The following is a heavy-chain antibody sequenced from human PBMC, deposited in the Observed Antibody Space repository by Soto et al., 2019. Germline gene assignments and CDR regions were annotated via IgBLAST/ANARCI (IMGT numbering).Heavy chain of an antibody. CDR1: GYTFTSYG. D-gene: IGHD4-17*01. CDR2: ISAYNGNT. Sequence: GAAVKVSCKACGYTFTSYGISWVRQAPGQGLEWMGWISAYNGNTNYAQKLQGRVTMTTDTSTSTAYMELRSLRSDDTAVYYCALDPYYGDYQLIDYWGQGPXVTVSS. CDR3: ALDPYYGDYQLIDY. J-gene: IGHJ4*02. V-gene: IGHV1-18*01.